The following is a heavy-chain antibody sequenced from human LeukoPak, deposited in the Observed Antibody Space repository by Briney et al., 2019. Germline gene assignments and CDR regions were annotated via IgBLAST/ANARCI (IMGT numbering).Heavy chain of an antibody. CDR2: ISGSGGST. D-gene: IGHD5-24*01. V-gene: IGHV3-23*01. Sequence: GGSLRLSCAASGFAFSSYAMSWVRQAPGKGLEWVSAISGSGGSTYYTDSVKGRFTISRDNSKNTLYLQMNSLRADDTAVYYCAKETREGYNYPFDYWGQGTLVTVSS. CDR3: AKETREGYNYPFDY. J-gene: IGHJ4*02. CDR1: GFAFSSYA.